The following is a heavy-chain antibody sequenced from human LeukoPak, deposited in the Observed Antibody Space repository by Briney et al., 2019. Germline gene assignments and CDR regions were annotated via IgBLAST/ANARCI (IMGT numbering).Heavy chain of an antibody. CDR1: GGSISSSSYY. CDR2: IYYSGST. V-gene: IGHV4-39*01. J-gene: IGHJ4*02. CDR3: ARSNALSGYFTRTVGFDS. Sequence: TSSETLSLTCTVSGGSISSSSYYWGWIRQPPGKGLEWIGSIYYSGSTYYNPSLKSRVTISVDTSKNQFSLRLSSVTAADAAVYHCARSNALSGYFTRTVGFDSWGQGTLVTVSS. D-gene: IGHD3-9*01.